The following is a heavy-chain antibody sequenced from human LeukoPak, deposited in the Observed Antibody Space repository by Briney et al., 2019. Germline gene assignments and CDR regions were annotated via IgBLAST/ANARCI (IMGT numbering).Heavy chain of an antibody. CDR3: ARLAYYYDSSGYYYGGNWFDP. D-gene: IGHD3-22*01. V-gene: IGHV4-59*08. CDR2: IYYSGST. J-gene: IGHJ5*02. Sequence: SETLSPTCTVSGGSISSYYWSWIRQPPGKGLEWIGYIYYSGSTNYNPSLKSRVTISVDTSKNQFSLKLSSVTAADTAVYYCARLAYYYDSSGYYYGGNWFDPWGQGTLVTVSS. CDR1: GGSISSYY.